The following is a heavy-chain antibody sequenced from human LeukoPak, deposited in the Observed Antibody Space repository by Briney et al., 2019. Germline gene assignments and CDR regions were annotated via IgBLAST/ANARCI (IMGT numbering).Heavy chain of an antibody. D-gene: IGHD6-19*01. V-gene: IGHV3-21*04. CDR1: GFTFSSYS. CDR2: ISSSSSYI. J-gene: IGHJ3*02. CDR3: ARVMGIAVAGGYDAFDI. Sequence: GGSLRLSCAASGFTFSSYSMNWVRQAPGKGLEWVSSISSSSSYIYYADSVKGRFTISRDNAKNSLYLQMNSLRAEDTAVYYCARVMGIAVAGGYDAFDIWGQGTMVTVSS.